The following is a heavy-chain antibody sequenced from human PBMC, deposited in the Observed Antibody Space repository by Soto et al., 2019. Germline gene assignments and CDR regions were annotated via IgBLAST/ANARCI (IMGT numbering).Heavy chain of an antibody. J-gene: IGHJ4*02. CDR1: GFTFSSYG. V-gene: IGHV3-30*18. D-gene: IGHD3-22*01. CDR3: AKDKGGSGYCPSYIFDY. Sequence: QVQLVESGGGVVQPGRSLRLSCAASGFTFSSYGMHWVRQAPGKGLEWVAVISYDGSNKYYADSVKGRFTISRDNSKNTLYLQMNSLRAEDTAVYYCAKDKGGSGYCPSYIFDYWGQGTLVTVSS. CDR2: ISYDGSNK.